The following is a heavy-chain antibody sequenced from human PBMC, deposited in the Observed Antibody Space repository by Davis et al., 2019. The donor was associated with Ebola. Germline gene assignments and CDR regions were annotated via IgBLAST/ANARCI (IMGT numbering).Heavy chain of an antibody. CDR3: ARGRAYNWFDP. CDR2: IYYSGST. Sequence: GSLRLSCTVSGGSISSYYWSWIRQPPGKGLEWIGYIYYSGSTNYNPSLKSRVTISVDTSKNQFSLKLSSVTAADTAVYYCARGRAYNWFDPWGQGTLVTVSS. D-gene: IGHD3-16*01. V-gene: IGHV4-59*08. J-gene: IGHJ5*02. CDR1: GGSISSYY.